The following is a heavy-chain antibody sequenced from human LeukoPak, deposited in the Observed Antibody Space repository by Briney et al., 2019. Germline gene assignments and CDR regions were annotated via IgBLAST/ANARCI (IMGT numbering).Heavy chain of an antibody. CDR2: INHSGSA. D-gene: IGHD3-3*01. CDR1: GGSLSGSY. J-gene: IGHJ4*02. V-gene: IGHV4-34*01. Sequence: SETLSLTCAVYGGSLSGSYWSWIRQPPGKGLEWIGEINHSGSANYNPSLKSRVTLSIDKSKNQFSLNLNSVTAADAAVYYCARARRDSGYYKVDYWGQGTLVTVSS. CDR3: ARARRDSGYYKVDY.